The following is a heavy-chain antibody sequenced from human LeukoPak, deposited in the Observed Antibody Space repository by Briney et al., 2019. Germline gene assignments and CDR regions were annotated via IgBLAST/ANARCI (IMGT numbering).Heavy chain of an antibody. CDR1: GFTFSSYW. V-gene: IGHV3-7*01. Sequence: GGSLRLSCAASGFTFSSYWMSWVRQAPGKGLEWVANIKQDGSEKYYVDSVKGRFTISRDNAKNSLHLQMNSLRAEDTAVYYGASTAVPAAIIWNYFDYWGQGTLVTVSS. CDR3: ASTAVPAAIIWNYFDY. J-gene: IGHJ4*02. CDR2: IKQDGSEK. D-gene: IGHD2-2*02.